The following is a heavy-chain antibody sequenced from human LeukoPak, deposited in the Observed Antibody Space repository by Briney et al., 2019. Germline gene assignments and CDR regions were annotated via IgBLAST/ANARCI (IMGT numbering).Heavy chain of an antibody. V-gene: IGHV4-34*01. CDR1: GGSFSGYY. Sequence: SETLSLTCAVYGGSFSGYYWSWIRQPPGKGLEWIGEINHGESTNYNPSLKSRVTISVDTSKNQFSLKLSSVTAADTAVYYCARGAVAGTNYWGQGTLVTVSS. D-gene: IGHD6-19*01. CDR3: ARGAVAGTNY. CDR2: INHGEST. J-gene: IGHJ4*02.